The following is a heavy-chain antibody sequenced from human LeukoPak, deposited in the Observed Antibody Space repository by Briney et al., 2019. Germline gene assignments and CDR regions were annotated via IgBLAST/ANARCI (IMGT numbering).Heavy chain of an antibody. J-gene: IGHJ4*02. CDR2: INWKGGNT. V-gene: IGHV3-20*04. CDR1: GFTFDEHG. Sequence: PGGSLRLSCAASGFTFDEHGMSWVRQAPGKGLEWVSDINWKGGNTGYADSVKGRFTISRDNAKNSLYLQMNSLRAEDTALYYCATYSYGSRTSHFDFWGQGTLVTVSS. D-gene: IGHD3-10*01. CDR3: ATYSYGSRTSHFDF.